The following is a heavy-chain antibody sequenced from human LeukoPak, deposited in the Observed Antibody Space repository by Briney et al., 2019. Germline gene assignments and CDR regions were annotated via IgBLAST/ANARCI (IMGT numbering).Heavy chain of an antibody. Sequence: GGSLRLSCAASGFTFSSYSMNWVRQAPGKGLEWVSSISSSSSYIYYADSVKGRFTISRDNAKNSLYLQMNSLRAEDTAVYYCARGLRVAAAIDYWGQGTLVTVSS. J-gene: IGHJ4*02. D-gene: IGHD2-2*01. CDR1: GFTFSSYS. CDR3: ARGLRVAAAIDY. V-gene: IGHV3-21*01. CDR2: ISSSSSYI.